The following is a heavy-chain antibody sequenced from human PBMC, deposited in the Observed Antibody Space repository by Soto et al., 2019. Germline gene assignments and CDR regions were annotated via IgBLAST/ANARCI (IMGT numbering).Heavy chain of an antibody. J-gene: IGHJ4*01. CDR3: AGSRADPGKEMDN. Sequence: SESLSLTCSVSGGSISGCYWSCIRQSPGKGLEWLGYVYYTGSTNYIPSLRSRLSISVATSKNEFSLRLSSVTAADTAVYFCAGSRADPGKEMDNGGQGAEVTVFS. CDR2: VYYTGST. D-gene: IGHD3-10*01. V-gene: IGHV4-59*01. CDR1: GGSISGCY.